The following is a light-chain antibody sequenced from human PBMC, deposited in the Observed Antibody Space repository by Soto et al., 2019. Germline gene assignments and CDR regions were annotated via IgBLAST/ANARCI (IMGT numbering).Light chain of an antibody. CDR2: GNS. CDR3: QSYDSSLSGWV. CDR1: SSNIGAGYD. Sequence: QSVLTQPPSVSGAPGQRVTISCTGSSSNIGAGYDVHWYQQLPGTAPKLLIYGNSNRPSGVPDRFSGSKSGTSASPAITGLQAEDEADYYCQSYDSSLSGWVFGGGTKLKVL. V-gene: IGLV1-40*01. J-gene: IGLJ3*02.